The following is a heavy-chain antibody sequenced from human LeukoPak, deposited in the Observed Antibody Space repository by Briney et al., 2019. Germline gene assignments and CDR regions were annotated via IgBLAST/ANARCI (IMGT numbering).Heavy chain of an antibody. CDR3: ARTHYYYYYMDV. Sequence: SETLSLTCTVSGGSISSGSYYWSWIRQPAGKGLEWIGRIYTSGSTNYNPSLKSRVTISVDTSKNQFSLKLSSVTAADTAVYYCARTHYYYYYMDVWGKGTTVTVSS. CDR1: GGSISSGSYY. J-gene: IGHJ6*03. CDR2: IYTSGST. V-gene: IGHV4-61*02.